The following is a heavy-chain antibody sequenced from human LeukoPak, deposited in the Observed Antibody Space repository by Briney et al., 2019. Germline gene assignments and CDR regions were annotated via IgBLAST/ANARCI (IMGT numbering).Heavy chain of an antibody. CDR3: AKDLDRIQLSMKTFHS. D-gene: IGHD5-18*01. CDR2: IWYDGSNK. CDR1: GFTFSSYG. V-gene: IGHV3-33*06. Sequence: GGSLRLSCAASGFTFSSYGMHWVRQAPGKGLEWVAVIWYDGSNKYYADSVKGRFTISRDNSKNTLYLQMNSLRAEDTAVYYCAKDLDRIQLSMKTFHSWGQGTLVTVSS. J-gene: IGHJ5*01.